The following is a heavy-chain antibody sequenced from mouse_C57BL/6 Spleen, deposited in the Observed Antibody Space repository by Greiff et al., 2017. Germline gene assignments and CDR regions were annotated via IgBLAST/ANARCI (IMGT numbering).Heavy chain of an antibody. Sequence: EVQRVESGGGLVQPKGSLKLSCAASGFTFNTYAMHWVRQAPGKGLEWVARIRSKSSNYATYYADSVKDRFTISRDDSQSMLYLQMNNLKTEDTAMYYCVREEVYYYGSSYDWYFDVWGTGTTVTVSS. CDR3: VREEVYYYGSSYDWYFDV. J-gene: IGHJ1*03. V-gene: IGHV10-3*01. CDR1: GFTFNTYA. D-gene: IGHD1-1*01. CDR2: IRSKSSNYAT.